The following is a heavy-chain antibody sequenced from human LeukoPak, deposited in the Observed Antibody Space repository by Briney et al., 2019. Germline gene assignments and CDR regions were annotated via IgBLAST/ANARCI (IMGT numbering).Heavy chain of an antibody. CDR3: AKQRRDGYNYFDY. D-gene: IGHD5-24*01. J-gene: IGHJ4*02. CDR2: IYYSEST. V-gene: IGHV4-39*01. CDR1: GGSIRSSYYY. Sequence: KASETLSLTCTVSGGSIRSSYYYWGWIRHPPGKGLEWIGNIYYSESTYYNPSLKSRVTISVDTSKNQFSLKLSSVTAADTAVYYCAKQRRDGYNYFDYWGQGTLVTVSS.